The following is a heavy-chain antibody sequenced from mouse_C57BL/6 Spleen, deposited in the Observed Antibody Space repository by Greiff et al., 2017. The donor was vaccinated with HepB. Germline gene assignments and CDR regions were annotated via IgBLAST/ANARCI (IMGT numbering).Heavy chain of an antibody. D-gene: IGHD2-4*01. V-gene: IGHV1-9*01. CDR3: AKGGIYYDYDEYYYAMDY. J-gene: IGHJ4*01. CDR2: ILPGSGST. CDR1: GYTFTGYW. Sequence: VQVVESGAELMKPGASVKLSCKATGYTFTGYWIEWVKQRPGHGLEWIGEILPGSGSTNYNEKFKGKATFTADTSSNTAYMQLSSLTTEDSAIYYCAKGGIYYDYDEYYYAMDYWGQGTSVTVSS.